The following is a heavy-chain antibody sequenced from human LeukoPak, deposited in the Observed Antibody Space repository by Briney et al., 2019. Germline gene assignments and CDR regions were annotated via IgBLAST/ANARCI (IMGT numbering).Heavy chain of an antibody. Sequence: GGSLRLSCAASGFTFSTYSMHWVRQAPGKGLEWVSSISSSDGGYIYYADSVKGRFTISRDNAKDSLYLQMSSLRAEDTAVYYCATGAVAGHFDYWGQGTLVTVSS. CDR1: GFTFSTYS. CDR2: ISSSDGGYI. D-gene: IGHD6-19*01. CDR3: ATGAVAGHFDY. V-gene: IGHV3-21*01. J-gene: IGHJ4*02.